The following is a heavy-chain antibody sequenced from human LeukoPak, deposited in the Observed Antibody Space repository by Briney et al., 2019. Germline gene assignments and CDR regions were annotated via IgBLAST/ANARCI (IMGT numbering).Heavy chain of an antibody. Sequence: ASVTVSCKASGYAFTGNYIHWVRQAPRHGLEWMGWINPATGATNYAQKFQGRVSMTRDPSIDTAYMDLTSLRSDDTAIYYCARVGSYDTRAALDIWGQGTLATVSS. CDR3: ARVGSYDTRAALDI. CDR2: INPATGAT. V-gene: IGHV1-2*02. CDR1: GYAFTGNY. J-gene: IGHJ3*02. D-gene: IGHD3-22*01.